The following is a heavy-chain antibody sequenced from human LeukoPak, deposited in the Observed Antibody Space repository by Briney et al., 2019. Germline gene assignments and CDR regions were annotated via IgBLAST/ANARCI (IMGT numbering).Heavy chain of an antibody. D-gene: IGHD3-22*01. Sequence: GGSLRLSCAASGFTFSSSAMSWVRQAPGKGLEWVSAISNNGGYTYYADSVQGRFTISRDSPGNMLYLQMNSLRAEDTAVYYCAKDGSVMVNPTYYFDHWGQGVLVTVSS. V-gene: IGHV3-23*01. CDR1: GFTFSSSA. CDR2: ISNNGGYT. CDR3: AKDGSVMVNPTYYFDH. J-gene: IGHJ1*01.